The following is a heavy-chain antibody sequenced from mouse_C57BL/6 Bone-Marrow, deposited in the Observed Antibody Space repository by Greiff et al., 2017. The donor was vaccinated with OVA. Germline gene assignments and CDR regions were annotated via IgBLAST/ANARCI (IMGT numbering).Heavy chain of an antibody. Sequence: EVKVVESGGGLVQPGESLKLSCESNEYEFPSHDMSWVRQTPEKRLELVADINSDGGSPYYPDTMERRFIISRDNTTKTLYLQMSSLRSEDTALYYCARLYGNCWYFDVWGKGTTVTVAS. CDR2: INSDGGSP. CDR3: ARLYGNCWYFDV. D-gene: IGHD2-1*01. CDR1: EYEFPSHD. J-gene: IGHJ1*03. V-gene: IGHV5-2*01.